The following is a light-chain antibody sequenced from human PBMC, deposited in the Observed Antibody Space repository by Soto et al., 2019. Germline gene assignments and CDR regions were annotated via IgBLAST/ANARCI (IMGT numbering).Light chain of an antibody. CDR1: SSDVGGYNY. Sequence: QSALTQPASVSGSPRQSITISCTGNSSDVGGYNYVSWYQQYPGKAPKLMIYHVSNRPSGVSNRFSGSKSGNSASLTISGLQAEDEADYYCSSYTSTSTYVFGTGTKLTVL. CDR2: HVS. V-gene: IGLV2-14*01. CDR3: SSYTSTSTYV. J-gene: IGLJ1*01.